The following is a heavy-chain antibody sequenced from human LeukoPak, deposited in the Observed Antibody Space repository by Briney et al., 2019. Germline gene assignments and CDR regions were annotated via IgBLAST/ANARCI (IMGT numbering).Heavy chain of an antibody. Sequence: PGGSLTLSCAASGFIVGSKYMNWVRQAPGKGLEWVSILYSGADTYYADSVKGRFTISRDNSKNTLFLQMNSLRADDTAVYYCARVGDHYHWYFDLWGRGTRVSVSS. D-gene: IGHD3-10*01. CDR1: GFIVGSKY. J-gene: IGHJ2*01. CDR3: ARVGDHYHWYFDL. CDR2: LYSGADT. V-gene: IGHV3-53*01.